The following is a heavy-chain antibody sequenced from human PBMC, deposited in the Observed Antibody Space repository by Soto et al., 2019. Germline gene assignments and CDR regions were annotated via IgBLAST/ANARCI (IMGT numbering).Heavy chain of an antibody. D-gene: IGHD1-26*01. V-gene: IGHV4-4*02. Sequence: QVQLQESGPGLVKPSGTLSLTCAVSGGSISSSNWWSWVRQPPGKGLEWIGEIYHSGSTNYNPSLKSRVTIPVDKSKNQFSLKLGSVTAADTAVYYCARVSGSYYYGMDVWGQGPTVTVSS. J-gene: IGHJ6*02. CDR2: IYHSGST. CDR1: GGSISSSNW. CDR3: ARVSGSYYYGMDV.